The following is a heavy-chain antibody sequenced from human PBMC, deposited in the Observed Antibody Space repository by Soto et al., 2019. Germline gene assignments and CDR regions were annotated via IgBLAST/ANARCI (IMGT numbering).Heavy chain of an antibody. CDR3: ARDREFTVNIIDQ. CDR1: GLTFNSSS. CDR2: ITSSGAYI. D-gene: IGHD4-17*01. V-gene: IGHV3-21*01. Sequence: AGSLRLSCAASGLTFNSSSMNWVRQAPGKGLEWVSSITSSGAYIYYADSVKGRFTTSRDNAKNSLYLQLNSLRVEDTAVYYCARDREFTVNIIDQWGQGTLVTVSS. J-gene: IGHJ4*02.